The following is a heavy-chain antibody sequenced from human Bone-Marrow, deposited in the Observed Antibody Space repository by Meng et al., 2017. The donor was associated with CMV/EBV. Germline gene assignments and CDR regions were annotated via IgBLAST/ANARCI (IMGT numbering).Heavy chain of an antibody. Sequence: GESLKISCEASGFTFNRSLMNWVRQAPGKGLEWVSVIYSGGSSTYYADSVKGRFTISRDNSKNTLYLQMNSLRAEDTAVYYCAKPGARGVLYYFDDWGLGNLVNVSS. CDR1: GFTFNRSL. CDR2: IYSGGSST. CDR3: AKPGARGVLYYFDD. J-gene: IGHJ4*02. V-gene: IGHV3-23*03. D-gene: IGHD3-10*01.